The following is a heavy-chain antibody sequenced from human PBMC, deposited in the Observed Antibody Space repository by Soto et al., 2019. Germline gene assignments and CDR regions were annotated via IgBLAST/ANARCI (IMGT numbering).Heavy chain of an antibody. D-gene: IGHD3-22*01. CDR1: GYTFTGYY. CDR3: ANFYDSSGSFI. V-gene: IGHV1-46*04. Sequence: ASVKVSCKASGYTFTGYYMQWVRQAPGQGLEWMGIINPSGGSTSNAQKLQGRVTMTEDTSTDTAYMELSSLRSEDTAVYYCANFYDSSGSFIWGQGTMVTVSS. J-gene: IGHJ3*02. CDR2: INPSGGST.